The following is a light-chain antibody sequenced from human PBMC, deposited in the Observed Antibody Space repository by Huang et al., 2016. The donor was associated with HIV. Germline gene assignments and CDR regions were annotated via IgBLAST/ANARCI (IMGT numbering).Light chain of an antibody. V-gene: IGKV4-1*01. J-gene: IGKJ1*01. Sequence: DIVMTQSPDSLAVSPGERATINCKSSQTVLYSLHKTNYLALFQQKPGRPPKLLIYWATTRESGVPDRFSGSGSGTDFTLTINNLQAEDVAVYFCLQYYSVPQTFGHGTKVEIK. CDR3: LQYYSVPQT. CDR2: WAT. CDR1: QTVLYSLHKTNY.